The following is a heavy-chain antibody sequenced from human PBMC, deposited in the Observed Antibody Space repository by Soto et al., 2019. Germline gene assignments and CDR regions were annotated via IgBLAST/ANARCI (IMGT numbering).Heavy chain of an antibody. CDR1: GFTFSSYA. J-gene: IGHJ4*02. D-gene: IGHD6-6*01. V-gene: IGHV3-30-3*01. Sequence: GGSLRLSCAASGFTFSSYAMHWVRQAPGKGLEWVAVISYDGSNKYYADSVKGRFTISRDNSKNTLYLQMNSLRAEDTAVYYCAREGRSSSSPKVFDYWGQGTLVTVSS. CDR3: AREGRSSSSPKVFDY. CDR2: ISYDGSNK.